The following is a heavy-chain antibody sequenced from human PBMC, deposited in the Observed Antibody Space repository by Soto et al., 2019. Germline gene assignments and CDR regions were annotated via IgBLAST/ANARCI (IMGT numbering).Heavy chain of an antibody. Sequence: QVQLVQSGAEVKKPGASVKVSCKASGYTFTSYGISWVRQAPGQGLEWMGWISAYNGNTNCAQKRQGRVTMTTDTSTSTAYMELRSLRSDDTAVYYCARFSGYYDFWSGYDYYYYGMDVWGQGTTVTVSS. CDR2: ISAYNGNT. CDR1: GYTFTSYG. J-gene: IGHJ6*02. CDR3: ARFSGYYDFWSGYDYYYYGMDV. V-gene: IGHV1-18*01. D-gene: IGHD3-3*01.